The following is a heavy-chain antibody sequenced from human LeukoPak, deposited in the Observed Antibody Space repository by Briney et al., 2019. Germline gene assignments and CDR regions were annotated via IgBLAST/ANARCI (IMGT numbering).Heavy chain of an antibody. V-gene: IGHV3-21*01. J-gene: IGHJ4*02. D-gene: IGHD5-18*01. CDR1: GFTFSSYS. CDR2: ISSSSSYI. CDR3: ARDTAMVWEAFDY. Sequence: KPGGPLRLSCAASGFTFSSYSMNWVRQAPGKGLEWVSSISSSSSYIYYADSVKGRFTISRDNVKNSLYLQMNSLRAEDTAVYYCARDTAMVWEAFDYWGQGTLVTVSP.